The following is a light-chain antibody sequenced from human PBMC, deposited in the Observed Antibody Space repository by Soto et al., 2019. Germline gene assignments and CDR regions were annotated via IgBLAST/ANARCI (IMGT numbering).Light chain of an antibody. CDR1: SSDVGGYNY. Sequence: QSVLTQPASVSGSPGQSITISCTGTSSDVGGYNYVSWYLLHPGKAPKLMIFDVSNRPSGVSSRFSASKSGNTASLTISGLQAEDEAYYYCSSYTSTDTLYLFGTGTKVTVL. J-gene: IGLJ1*01. V-gene: IGLV2-14*01. CDR3: SSYTSTDTLYL. CDR2: DVS.